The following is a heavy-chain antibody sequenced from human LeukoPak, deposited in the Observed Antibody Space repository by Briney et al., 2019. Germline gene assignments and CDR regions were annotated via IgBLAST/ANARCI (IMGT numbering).Heavy chain of an antibody. V-gene: IGHV4-34*01. CDR1: GGSFSGDN. Sequence: TSETLSLTCAGYGGSFSGDNWSWIRQPPGKGLEWIGEMNHSGSTNYNPSLRSRVTISVDTSKNQFSLKLSSLTAADTAVYYCARGGGWQQLATWGQGTLVTVSS. CDR2: MNHSGST. D-gene: IGHD6-13*01. CDR3: ARGGGWQQLAT. J-gene: IGHJ4*02.